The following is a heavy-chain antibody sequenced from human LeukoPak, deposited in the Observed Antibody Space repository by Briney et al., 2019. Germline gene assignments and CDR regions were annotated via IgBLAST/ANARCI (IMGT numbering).Heavy chain of an antibody. J-gene: IGHJ3*02. CDR1: GGSFSTYY. D-gene: IGHD3-22*01. CDR2: LYTNGST. Sequence: SETLSLTCTISGGSFSTYYLNWIRQPAGKGLEWIGRLYTNGSTNYNPSLKSRVTISVDTSKNQFSLKLSSVTAADTAVYFCARGPYSYDSSGAFDIWGQGTMVTVSS. CDR3: ARGPYSYDSSGAFDI. V-gene: IGHV4-4*07.